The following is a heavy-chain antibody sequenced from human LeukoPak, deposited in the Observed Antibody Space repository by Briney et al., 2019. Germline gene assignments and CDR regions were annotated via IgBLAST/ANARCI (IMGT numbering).Heavy chain of an antibody. V-gene: IGHV4-34*01. CDR1: GGSFSGYY. CDR3: ARIARSGYSSWFDP. Sequence: SETLSLTCAVYGGSFSGYYWSWIRQPPGKGLEWIGEINHSGSTNYNPSLKSRVTISVDTSKNQFSLKLSSATAADTAVYYCARIARSGYSSWFDPWGQGTLVTVSS. J-gene: IGHJ5*02. D-gene: IGHD3-3*01. CDR2: INHSGST.